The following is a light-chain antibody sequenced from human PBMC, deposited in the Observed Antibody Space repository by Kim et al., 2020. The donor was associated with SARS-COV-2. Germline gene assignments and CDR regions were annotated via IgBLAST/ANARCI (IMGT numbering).Light chain of an antibody. CDR3: TSYGGSNNYVV. CDR1: SSDVGGYTY. CDR2: DVS. V-gene: IGLV2-8*01. Sequence: QSVTISCAGTSSDVGGYTYVSWYQQHPGKAPKLMIYDVSKRPSGVPDRFSGSKSGNTASLTVSGLQTEDEADYYCTSYGGSNNYVVFGGGTQLTVL. J-gene: IGLJ2*01.